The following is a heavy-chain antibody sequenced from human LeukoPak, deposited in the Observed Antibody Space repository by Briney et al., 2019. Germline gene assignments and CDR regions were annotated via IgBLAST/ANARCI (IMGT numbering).Heavy chain of an antibody. Sequence: SQTLSLTCTVSGGSISSGDYYWSWIRQPPGKGLEWIGYIYYSGSTYYNPSLKSRVTISVDTSKNQFSLKLSSVTAADTAVYYCARDRFGRTTHFDYWGQGILVTVSS. V-gene: IGHV4-30-4*01. CDR2: IYYSGST. CDR3: ARDRFGRTTHFDY. D-gene: IGHD3-10*01. CDR1: GGSISSGDYY. J-gene: IGHJ4*02.